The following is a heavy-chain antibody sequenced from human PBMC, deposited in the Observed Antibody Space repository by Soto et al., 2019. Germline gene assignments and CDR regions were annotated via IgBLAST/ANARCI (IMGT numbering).Heavy chain of an antibody. CDR1: GFTVSNNY. Sequence: EVQLVESGGGLIQPGGSLRLSCAVSGFTVSNNYMSWVRQAPGKGLEGVSVIYSGGYTAYGDSVKGRFTISRDNSKNTLFLQRKGPGAADRAVYYWGTRPGGGGYWGQGTLVTVSS. D-gene: IGHD3-10*01. J-gene: IGHJ4*02. CDR3: GTRPGGGGY. V-gene: IGHV3-53*01. CDR2: IYSGGYT.